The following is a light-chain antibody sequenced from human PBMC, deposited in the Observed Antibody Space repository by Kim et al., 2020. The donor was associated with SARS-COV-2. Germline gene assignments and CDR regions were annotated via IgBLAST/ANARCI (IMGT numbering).Light chain of an antibody. Sequence: SASVGDSVTITRQESQDITIFLHWYQHKPWKAPKLLIYDASNLETVVPTRFSGTGSGTHFTLTISNLQPEDFATYNCQHYGDLFTFGPVTKVDIK. J-gene: IGKJ3*01. CDR1: QDITIF. V-gene: IGKV1-33*01. CDR3: QHYGDLFT. CDR2: DAS.